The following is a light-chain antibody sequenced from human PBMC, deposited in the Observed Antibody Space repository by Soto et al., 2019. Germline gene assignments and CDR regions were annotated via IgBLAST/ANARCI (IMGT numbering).Light chain of an antibody. Sequence: DIQMTQCPSSLSASVVARFTITFLASQSISSYLNWYQQKPGKAPKLLIYAASSLQSGVPSRFSGSGSGTDFTLTISSLQPEDFATYYCQQSYSTPITFGQGTRLEIK. V-gene: IGKV1-39*01. J-gene: IGKJ5*01. CDR1: QSISSY. CDR3: QQSYSTPIT. CDR2: AAS.